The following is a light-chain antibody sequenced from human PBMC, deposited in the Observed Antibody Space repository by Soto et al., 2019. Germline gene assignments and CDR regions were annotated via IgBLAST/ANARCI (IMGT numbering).Light chain of an antibody. Sequence: DIQMTQSPSSLSASVGDRVTITCRASQSISSYLNWYQQKPGKAPKLLIYAASSLQSGVPSRFSGSGSGTEFTLTISSLQSEDFAVYYCQQYNNWPPTWTFGQGTKVGIK. J-gene: IGKJ1*01. CDR3: QQYNNWPPTWT. CDR1: QSISSY. CDR2: AAS. V-gene: IGKV1-39*01.